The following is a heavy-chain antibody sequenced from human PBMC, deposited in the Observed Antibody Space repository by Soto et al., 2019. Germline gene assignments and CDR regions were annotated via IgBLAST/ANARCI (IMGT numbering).Heavy chain of an antibody. CDR2: IYYSGST. V-gene: IGHV4-59*12. Sequence: SETLSLTCTVSGGSLSSNYWTWIRQSPGKGLEWIGYIYYSGSTYYNPSLKSRVTISVDTSKNQFSMKLSSVTAADTAVYYCAREHLPYRELYYYGMDVWGQGITVIFSS. D-gene: IGHD2-2*02. CDR1: GGSLSSNY. J-gene: IGHJ6*01. CDR3: AREHLPYRELYYYGMDV.